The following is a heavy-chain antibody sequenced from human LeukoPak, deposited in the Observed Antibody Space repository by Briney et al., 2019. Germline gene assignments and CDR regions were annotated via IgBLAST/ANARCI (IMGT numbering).Heavy chain of an antibody. J-gene: IGHJ5*02. V-gene: IGHV4-59*01. D-gene: IGHD4-17*01. CDR2: IYNSGST. Sequence: PSETLSLTCTVSGDSITHNYWSWIRQPPGKGLEWIGYIYNSGSTKYNPSLKSRVTTSVDTSKNLFSLKLTSVTAADTAVYYCATCRDGFGDYGFTSWGQRTLDTVSS. CDR3: ATCRDGFGDYGFTS. CDR1: GDSITHNY.